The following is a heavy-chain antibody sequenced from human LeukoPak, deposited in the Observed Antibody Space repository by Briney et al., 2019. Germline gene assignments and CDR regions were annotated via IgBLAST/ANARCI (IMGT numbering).Heavy chain of an antibody. J-gene: IGHJ4*02. CDR3: ARGDGFTLDF. Sequence: GASVKVSCKASGYTFSVYAVHWVRQAHGQSLEWMGWARAGPTETPYSQKFQGRVTITRDASANIAYMELTSLRSEDTAVYYCARGDGFTLDFWGQGTPVTVSS. V-gene: IGHV1-3*01. CDR1: GYTFSVYA. D-gene: IGHD5-24*01. CDR2: ARAGPTET.